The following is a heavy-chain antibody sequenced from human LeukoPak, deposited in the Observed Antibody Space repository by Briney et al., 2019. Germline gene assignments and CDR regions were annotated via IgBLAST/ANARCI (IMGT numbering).Heavy chain of an antibody. CDR1: GFTFSNYW. CDR3: ARERAHMVPKTEDAYYYGMDV. CDR2: MNEDGSEK. Sequence: GGSLRLSCAVSGFTFSNYWMSWIRQAPGKGLEWVATMNEDGSEKHSVEGRFTISRDNAKNSLYLQMNSLRAEDTAVYYCARERAHMVPKTEDAYYYGMDVWGQGTTVTVSS. J-gene: IGHJ6*02. D-gene: IGHD3-10*01. V-gene: IGHV3-7*03.